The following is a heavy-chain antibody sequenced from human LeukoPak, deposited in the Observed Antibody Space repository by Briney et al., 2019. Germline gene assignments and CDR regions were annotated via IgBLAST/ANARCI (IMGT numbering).Heavy chain of an antibody. J-gene: IGHJ3*02. V-gene: IGHV1-18*01. Sequence: RASVKVSCKASGYTFTSYGISWVRQAPGQGLEWMGWISAYNGNTDYAQKLQGRVTMTTDTSTSTAYMELRSLRSDDTAVYYCAREVVVVPAAMGHYDFWSGYYTGDAFDIWGQGTMVTVSS. CDR3: AREVVVVPAAMGHYDFWSGYYTGDAFDI. CDR2: ISAYNGNT. D-gene: IGHD3-3*01. CDR1: GYTFTSYG.